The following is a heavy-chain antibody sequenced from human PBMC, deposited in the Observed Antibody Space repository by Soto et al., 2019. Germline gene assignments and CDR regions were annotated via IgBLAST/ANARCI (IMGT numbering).Heavy chain of an antibody. Sequence: QVQLEQSGAEVKKPASSVKVSCKASGGTFRNSAISWVRQAPGQGLEWMGGIMPIFRTPDYAQKFHGRVTITADESTSTAYMELSGLRSDDTAVYFCARDNDRPQLGGNYYYILDVWGHGTTVTVSS. D-gene: IGHD1-1*01. V-gene: IGHV1-69*12. J-gene: IGHJ6*02. CDR3: ARDNDRPQLGGNYYYILDV. CDR2: IMPIFRTP. CDR1: GGTFRNSA.